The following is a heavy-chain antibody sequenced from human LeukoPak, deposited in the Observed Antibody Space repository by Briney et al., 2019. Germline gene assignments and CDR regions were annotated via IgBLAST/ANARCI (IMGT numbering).Heavy chain of an antibody. Sequence: PSETLSLTCTVSGGSISSSSYYWGWIRQPPGKGLEWIGSIYYSGSTYYNPSLKSRVTISVDTSKNQFSLKLSSVTAADTAVYYCARHGVQLWLGPTYYYMDVWGKGTTVTASS. CDR3: ARHGVQLWLGPTYYYMDV. V-gene: IGHV4-39*01. CDR1: GGSISSSSYY. CDR2: IYYSGST. J-gene: IGHJ6*03. D-gene: IGHD5-18*01.